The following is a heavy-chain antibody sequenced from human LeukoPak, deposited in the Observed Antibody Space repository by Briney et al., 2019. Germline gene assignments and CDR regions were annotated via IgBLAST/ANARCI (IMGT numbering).Heavy chain of an antibody. V-gene: IGHV1-46*01. CDR2: INPSGGST. D-gene: IGHD3-3*01. CDR3: ARDITGGRITIFGVVTPTFNWFDP. Sequence: GASVKVSCKASGYTFTSYYMHWVRQAPGQGLEWMGIINPSGGSTSYAQKFQGRVTMTRDMSTSTVYMELSSLRSEDTAVYYCARDITGGRITIFGVVTPTFNWFDPWGQGTLVTVSS. J-gene: IGHJ5*02. CDR1: GYTFTSYY.